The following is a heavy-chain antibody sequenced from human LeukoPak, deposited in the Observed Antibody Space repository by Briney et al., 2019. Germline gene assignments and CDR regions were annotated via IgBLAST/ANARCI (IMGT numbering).Heavy chain of an antibody. CDR1: GGSFSGYY. V-gene: IGHV4-34*01. CDR3: ARGRASYYDRSGYIY. Sequence: PSETLSLTFAVYGGSFSGYYWSWIRQPPGKGLEWIGEINHSGSTNYNPSLKSRVTISVDTSKNQFSLNLSSVTAADTAVYYCARGRASYYDRSGYIYWGQGILVTVSS. J-gene: IGHJ4*02. D-gene: IGHD3-22*01. CDR2: INHSGST.